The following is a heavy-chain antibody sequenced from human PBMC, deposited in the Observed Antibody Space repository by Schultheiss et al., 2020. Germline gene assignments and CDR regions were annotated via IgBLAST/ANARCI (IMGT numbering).Heavy chain of an antibody. V-gene: IGHV4-59*10. D-gene: IGHD3-9*01. CDR1: GGSFSGYY. J-gene: IGHJ5*02. Sequence: SETLSLTCAVYGGSFSGYYWSWIRQPAGKGLEWIGRIYTSGSTNYNPSLKSRVTISVDTSKNQFSLKLSSVTAADTAVYYCARGGLGYDILTGYHSNWFDPWGQGTLVTVSS. CDR2: IYTSGST. CDR3: ARGGLGYDILTGYHSNWFDP.